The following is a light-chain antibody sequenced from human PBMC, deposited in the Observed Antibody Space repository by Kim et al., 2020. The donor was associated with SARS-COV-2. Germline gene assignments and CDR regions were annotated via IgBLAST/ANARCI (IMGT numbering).Light chain of an antibody. Sequence: SVSPGERATLSCRASQSVSVNLAWYQQKPDQAPRLLIYGASTRATGIPARFSGSWSGTEFTLTISSLQSEDFAVYYCQQYHDWPTFGQGTKVEIK. CDR2: GAS. CDR1: QSVSVN. J-gene: IGKJ1*01. CDR3: QQYHDWPT. V-gene: IGKV3-15*01.